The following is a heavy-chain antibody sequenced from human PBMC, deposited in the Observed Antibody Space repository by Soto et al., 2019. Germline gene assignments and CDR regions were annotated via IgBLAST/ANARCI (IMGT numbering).Heavy chain of an antibody. Sequence: QVQLQQWGAGLLKPSETLSLTCAVYGGSFSGYYWSWIRQPPGKGLEWIGEINHSGSTNYNPSLKSRVTISLDTSKNQFSLKLSSVTAADTAVYYCARVTGITMVRGVLYYYYGMDVWGKGTTVTVSS. CDR2: INHSGST. J-gene: IGHJ6*04. CDR3: ARVTGITMVRGVLYYYYGMDV. V-gene: IGHV4-34*01. D-gene: IGHD3-10*01. CDR1: GGSFSGYY.